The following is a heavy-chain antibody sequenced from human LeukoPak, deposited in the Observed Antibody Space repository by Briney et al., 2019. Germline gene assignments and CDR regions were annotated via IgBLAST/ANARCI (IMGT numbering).Heavy chain of an antibody. Sequence: PGGSLRLSCAASGFTFTSYWMHWVRQPPGKGLVWVSRVEHDGSRTAYADSVTGRFTISRDNAKNSLYLQMNSLRAEDTAVYYCANSIAAAGFDYWGQGTLVTVSS. CDR2: VEHDGSRT. D-gene: IGHD6-13*01. V-gene: IGHV3-74*01. J-gene: IGHJ4*02. CDR3: ANSIAAAGFDY. CDR1: GFTFTSYW.